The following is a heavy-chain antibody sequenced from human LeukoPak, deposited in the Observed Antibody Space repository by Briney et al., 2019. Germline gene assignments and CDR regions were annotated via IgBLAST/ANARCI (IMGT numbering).Heavy chain of an antibody. J-gene: IGHJ4*02. CDR2: ISSSGSTI. D-gene: IGHD6-13*01. CDR3: ARVGIAAAGDDY. V-gene: IGHV3-48*03. Sequence: GGSLRLSCAASGFTFSSYEMNWVRQAPGKGLEWVSYISSSGSTIYYADSVKGRFTISRDNAKNSLYLQMNSLRAEDTAVYYCARVGIAAAGDDYWGQGTLVTVSS. CDR1: GFTFSSYE.